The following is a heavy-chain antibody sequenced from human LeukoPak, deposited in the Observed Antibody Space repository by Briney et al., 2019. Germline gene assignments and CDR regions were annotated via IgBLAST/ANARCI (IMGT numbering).Heavy chain of an antibody. CDR3: AREARGGSYWVYDY. CDR1: GFTFSSYS. Sequence: PGGSLRLSCAASGFTFSSYSMNWVRQAPGKGLEWVSYISSSSSTIYYADSVKGRFTISRDNDKTSLYLQMNSLRDEDTAVYYCAREARGGSYWVYDYWGQGTLVTVSS. J-gene: IGHJ4*02. CDR2: ISSSSSTI. V-gene: IGHV3-48*02. D-gene: IGHD1-26*01.